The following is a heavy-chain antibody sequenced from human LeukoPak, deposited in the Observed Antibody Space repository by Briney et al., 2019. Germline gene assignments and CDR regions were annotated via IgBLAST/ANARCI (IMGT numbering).Heavy chain of an antibody. Sequence: GGSLRLSCAASGFTFNSFAMSWVRQAPGKGLEWVSAIRGSGGRTYYADSVKGRFTISRDNSKNTLYMQMNSLRAEDTAVYYCADRPFSSGYMVWGQGTLVTVSS. CDR1: GFTFNSFA. D-gene: IGHD3-22*01. J-gene: IGHJ4*02. V-gene: IGHV3-23*01. CDR2: IRGSGGRT. CDR3: ADRPFSSGYMV.